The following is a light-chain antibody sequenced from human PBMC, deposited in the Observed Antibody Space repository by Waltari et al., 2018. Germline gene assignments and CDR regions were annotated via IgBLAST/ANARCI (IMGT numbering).Light chain of an antibody. Sequence: QSALPQPRSVSGSPGQSVTISCTGTTRDAGRSNYVSWYQQHPGKAPKLMIYDVSKRPSGVPDRFSGSKSGNTASLTISGLQAEDEADYYCCSFAGSYSWVFGGGTQLTVL. CDR3: CSFAGSYSWV. CDR1: TRDAGRSNY. J-gene: IGLJ3*02. V-gene: IGLV2-11*01. CDR2: DVS.